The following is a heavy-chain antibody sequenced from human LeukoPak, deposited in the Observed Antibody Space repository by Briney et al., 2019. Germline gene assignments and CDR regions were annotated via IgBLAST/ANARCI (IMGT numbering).Heavy chain of an antibody. CDR1: GFTLSSYG. CDR2: IWYDGSNK. D-gene: IGHD1-26*01. CDR3: ARDGVGARENAFDI. V-gene: IGHV3-33*01. J-gene: IGHJ3*02. Sequence: GGSLRLSCAASGFTLSSYGMHWVRQAPGKGLEWVAVIWYDGSNKYYADSVKGRFTISRDNSKNTLYLQMNSLRAEDTAVYYCARDGVGARENAFDIWGQGTMVTVSS.